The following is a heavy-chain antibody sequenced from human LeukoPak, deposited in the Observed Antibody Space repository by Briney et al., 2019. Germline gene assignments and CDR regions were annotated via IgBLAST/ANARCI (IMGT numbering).Heavy chain of an antibody. CDR3: ANQFCTTLNYYYYYGMDV. Sequence: PGGSLRLSCAASGFTFSSYGMHWVRQAPGKGLERVAFIRYDGSNKYYADSVKGRFTISRDNSKNTLYLQMNSLRAEDTAVYYCANQFCTTLNYYYYYGMDVWGQGTTVTVSS. CDR2: IRYDGSNK. D-gene: IGHD1-1*01. J-gene: IGHJ6*02. V-gene: IGHV3-30*02. CDR1: GFTFSSYG.